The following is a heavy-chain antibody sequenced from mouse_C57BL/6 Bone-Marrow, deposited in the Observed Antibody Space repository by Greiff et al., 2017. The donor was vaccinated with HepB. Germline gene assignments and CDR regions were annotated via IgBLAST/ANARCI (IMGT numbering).Heavy chain of an antibody. Sequence: VQLVESGPGLVQPSQSLSITCTVSGFSLTSYGVHWVRQSPGKGLEWLGVIWSGGSTDYNAAFISRLSISKDNSKSQVFFKMNSLQADDTAIYYCARKKYYGSSFWFAYWGQGTLVTVSA. V-gene: IGHV2-2*01. J-gene: IGHJ3*01. CDR2: IWSGGST. D-gene: IGHD1-1*01. CDR3: ARKKYYGSSFWFAY. CDR1: GFSLTSYG.